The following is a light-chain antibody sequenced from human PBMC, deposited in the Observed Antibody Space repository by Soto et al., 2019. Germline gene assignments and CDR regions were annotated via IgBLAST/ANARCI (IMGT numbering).Light chain of an antibody. CDR1: SSDVGAYKY. V-gene: IGLV2-14*01. CDR3: SSYTSSSTVV. CDR2: DVS. Sequence: QSALTQPASVSGSPGQSITISCTGTSSDVGAYKYVCWYQQYPGKAPRLMIYDVSNRPSGVSNRFSGSKSGNTASLTISGLQAEDEADYYCSSYTSSSTVVFGGGTKSPS. J-gene: IGLJ2*01.